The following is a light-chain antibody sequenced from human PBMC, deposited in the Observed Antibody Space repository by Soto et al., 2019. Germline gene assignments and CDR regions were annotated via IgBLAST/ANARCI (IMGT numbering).Light chain of an antibody. J-gene: IGKJ2*01. CDR3: QQYGGSPLYT. CDR1: QSVSSNKY. Sequence: EIVLTQSPGTLSLSPGERATLSCRASQSVSSNKYLAWYQQKPVQAPSLLIYGGSSRATGIPDRFSGSGSGTDFTLTISRLEPEDFAMYYCQQYGGSPLYTFGQGTKLEI. V-gene: IGKV3-20*01. CDR2: GGS.